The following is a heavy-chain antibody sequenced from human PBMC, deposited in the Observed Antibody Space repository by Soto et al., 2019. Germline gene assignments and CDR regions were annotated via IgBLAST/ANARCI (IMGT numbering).Heavy chain of an antibody. Sequence: EVQLLGSGGGLVQPGGSLRLSCAASGFTFSSYAMSWVRQAQGKGLEWVSAISGSGVSTYYADSVKGRFTISRDNSKNTLYLQMNSLRAEDTAVYYCAKEHHYSSSWSEFDYWGQGTLVTVSS. CDR2: ISGSGVST. CDR1: GFTFSSYA. CDR3: AKEHHYSSSWSEFDY. V-gene: IGHV3-23*01. J-gene: IGHJ4*02. D-gene: IGHD6-13*01.